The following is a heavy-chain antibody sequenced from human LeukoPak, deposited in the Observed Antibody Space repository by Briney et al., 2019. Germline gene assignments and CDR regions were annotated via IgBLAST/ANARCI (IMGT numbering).Heavy chain of an antibody. V-gene: IGHV4-4*07. D-gene: IGHD1-26*01. CDR3: AGVNPYRGNTIDY. J-gene: IGHJ4*02. Sequence: SETLSLTCTVSGGSSSHYYWNWIRQPAGKGLEWIGRIYPSGTTDYNPSLKSRVTMSVDMSKNQFSLKLNSVTAADTAVYYCAGVNPYRGNTIDYWGQGILVTVSS. CDR1: GGSSSHYY. CDR2: IYPSGTT.